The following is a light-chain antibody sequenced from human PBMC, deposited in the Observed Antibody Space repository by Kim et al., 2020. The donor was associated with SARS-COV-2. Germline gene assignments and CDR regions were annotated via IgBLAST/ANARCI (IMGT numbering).Light chain of an antibody. CDR3: QQSYSTPVT. J-gene: IGKJ4*01. V-gene: IGKV1-39*01. CDR1: QTITNY. CDR2: GAL. Sequence: DIQMTQFPSSLSASVGDRVTLSCRASQTITNYLNWYQQKPGKAPKVLIYGALSLQSGVPSRFSGNGSGTNFTLTISSMQPEYVATYFCQQSYSTPVTFGGGTKVDIK.